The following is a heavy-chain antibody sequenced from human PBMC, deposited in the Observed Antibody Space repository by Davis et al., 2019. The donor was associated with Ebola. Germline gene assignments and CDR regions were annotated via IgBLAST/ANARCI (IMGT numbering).Heavy chain of an antibody. CDR3: ARERGGYSYGGQYYYYYGMDV. J-gene: IGHJ6*02. CDR1: GGSISSYY. V-gene: IGHV4-59*01. D-gene: IGHD5-18*01. Sequence: MPSETLSLTCTVSGGSISSYYWSWIRQPPGKGLEWIGYIYYSWSTNYNPSLKSRVTISVDTSKNQFSLKLSSVTAADTAVYYCARERGGYSYGGQYYYYYGMDVWGQGTTVTVSS. CDR2: IYYSWST.